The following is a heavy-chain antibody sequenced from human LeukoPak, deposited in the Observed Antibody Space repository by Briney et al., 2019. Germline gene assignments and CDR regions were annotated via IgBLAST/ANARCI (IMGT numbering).Heavy chain of an antibody. D-gene: IGHD3-10*01. CDR1: GDSISNYY. CDR2: IYTSGST. CDR3: ARGHYYGSGSYMV. J-gene: IGHJ4*02. V-gene: IGHV4-4*07. Sequence: SETLSLTCTVSGDSISNYYWSWIRQPAGKGLEWIGRIYTSGSTNYNPSLKSRVTISVDTSKNQFSLKLSSVTAADTAVYYCARGHYYGSGSYMVWGQGTLVTVSS.